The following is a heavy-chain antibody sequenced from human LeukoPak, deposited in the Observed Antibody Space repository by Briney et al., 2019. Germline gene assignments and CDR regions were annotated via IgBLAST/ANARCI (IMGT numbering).Heavy chain of an antibody. V-gene: IGHV1-2*02. CDR3: ARERDAFDI. Sequence: ASVKASCKASGYTFTGYYMHWVRQAPGQGLEWMGWINPNSGGTNYAQKFQGRVTMTGDTSISTAYMELSRLRSDDTAVYYCARERDAFDIWGQGTMVTVSS. CDR1: GYTFTGYY. J-gene: IGHJ3*02. CDR2: INPNSGGT.